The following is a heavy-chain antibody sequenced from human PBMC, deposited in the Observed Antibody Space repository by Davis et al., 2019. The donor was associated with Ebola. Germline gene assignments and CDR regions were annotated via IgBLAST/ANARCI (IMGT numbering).Heavy chain of an antibody. CDR3: ARAGEKRNGMDV. CDR1: GFTFSSYW. Sequence: GESLKISCAASGFTFSSYWMHWVRQAPGKGLVWVSRINSDGSSINYADSVKGRFTISRDNAKNTLYLQMNSLRAEDTAVYYCARAGEKRNGMDVWGQGTTVTVSS. D-gene: IGHD3-16*01. V-gene: IGHV3-74*01. CDR2: INSDGSSI. J-gene: IGHJ6*02.